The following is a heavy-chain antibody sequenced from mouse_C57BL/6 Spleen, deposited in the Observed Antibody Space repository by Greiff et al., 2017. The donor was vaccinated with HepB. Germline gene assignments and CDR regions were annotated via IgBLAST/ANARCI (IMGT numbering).Heavy chain of an antibody. CDR3: VSPLYYDYDGDAMDY. Sequence: DVMLVESGGGLVQPKGSLKLSCAASGFSFNTYAMNWVRQAPGKGLEWVARIRSKSNNYATYYADSVKDRFTISRDDSESMLYLQMNNLKTEDTAMYYCVSPLYYDYDGDAMDYWGQGTSVTVSS. V-gene: IGHV10-1*01. J-gene: IGHJ4*01. CDR2: IRSKSNNYAT. CDR1: GFSFNTYA. D-gene: IGHD2-4*01.